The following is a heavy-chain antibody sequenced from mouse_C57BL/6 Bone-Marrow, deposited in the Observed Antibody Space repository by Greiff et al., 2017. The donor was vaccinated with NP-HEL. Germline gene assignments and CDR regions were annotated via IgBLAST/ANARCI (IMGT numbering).Heavy chain of an antibody. Sequence: VQLVESGPGLVKPSQSLFLTCSITGFPITSGYYWIWIRQSPGKPLEWMGYITHSGETFYNPSLQSPISITRETSKNQFFLQLNSVTTEDTAMYYCAGVLYRRGYAMDYWGQGTSVTVSS. CDR2: ITHSGET. CDR1: GFPITSGYY. CDR3: AGVLYRRGYAMDY. J-gene: IGHJ4*01. D-gene: IGHD2-14*01. V-gene: IGHV12-3*01.